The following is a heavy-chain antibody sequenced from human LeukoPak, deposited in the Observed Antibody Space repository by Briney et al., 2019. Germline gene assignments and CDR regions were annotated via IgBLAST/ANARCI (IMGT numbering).Heavy chain of an antibody. D-gene: IGHD3-22*01. Sequence: PGGSLRLSCAASGFTFSSYDMHWVRQATGKGLEWVSAIGTAGDTYYPGSVKGRFTISRENAKNSLYLQMNSLRAGDTAVYYCATDYYYDSSGSNAFDIWGQGTMVTVSS. CDR1: GFTFSSYD. V-gene: IGHV3-13*01. J-gene: IGHJ3*02. CDR3: ATDYYYDSSGSNAFDI. CDR2: IGTAGDT.